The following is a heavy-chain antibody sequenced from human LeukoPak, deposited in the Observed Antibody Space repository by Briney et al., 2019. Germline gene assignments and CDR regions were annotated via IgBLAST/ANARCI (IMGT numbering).Heavy chain of an antibody. V-gene: IGHV1-18*01. CDR1: GYTFTSYG. CDR2: ISAYNGNT. Sequence: ASVKGSCKASGYTFTSYGISWVRQAPGQGLEWMGWISAYNGNTNYAQKLQGRVTMTTDTSTSTAYMELRSLRSDDTAVYYCAARTYGDYGNDAFDIWGQGTMVTVSS. D-gene: IGHD4-17*01. J-gene: IGHJ3*02. CDR3: AARTYGDYGNDAFDI.